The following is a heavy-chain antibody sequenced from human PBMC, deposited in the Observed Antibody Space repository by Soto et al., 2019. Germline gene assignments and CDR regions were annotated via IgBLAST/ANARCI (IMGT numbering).Heavy chain of an antibody. CDR2: ISAYNGNT. CDR1: GYTFTSYG. D-gene: IGHD1-7*01. Sequence: AAVKVSCKASGYTFTSYGISWVRQAPGQGLEWMGWISAYNGNTNYAQKLQGRVTMTTDTSTSTAYMELRSLRSDDTAVYYCARSTTGTTPLSWFDPWGQGTLVTVLL. V-gene: IGHV1-18*01. CDR3: ARSTTGTTPLSWFDP. J-gene: IGHJ5*02.